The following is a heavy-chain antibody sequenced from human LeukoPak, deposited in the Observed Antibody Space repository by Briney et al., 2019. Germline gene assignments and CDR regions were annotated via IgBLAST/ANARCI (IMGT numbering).Heavy chain of an antibody. CDR1: GGSITSGDYY. V-gene: IGHV4-30-4*01. D-gene: IGHD2-15*01. Sequence: SQTLSLTCSVSGGSITSGDYYWSWIRQSPGKGLEWIGYIYYTGSTYYNPSLKSRVTLSIDMSKNQFSLKVSSVIAADTAVYYCARVRYLHYFDYWGRGTLVTVSS. J-gene: IGHJ4*02. CDR3: ARVRYLHYFDY. CDR2: IYYTGST.